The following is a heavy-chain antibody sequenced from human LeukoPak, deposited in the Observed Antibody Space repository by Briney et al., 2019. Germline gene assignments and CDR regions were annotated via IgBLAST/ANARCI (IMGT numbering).Heavy chain of an antibody. CDR3: ARDEDSGSYYFDF. J-gene: IGHJ4*02. D-gene: IGHD1-26*01. V-gene: IGHV3-33*01. CDR2: IWYDGGDK. Sequence: AGGSLRLSCAASGFTFSSYDMHWVRQAPGKGLEWVAVIWYDGGDKYYADSVKGRFTISRDDSKNTLYLQMNSLRAEDTAVYYCARDEDSGSYYFDFWGQGTLVTVSS. CDR1: GFTFSSYD.